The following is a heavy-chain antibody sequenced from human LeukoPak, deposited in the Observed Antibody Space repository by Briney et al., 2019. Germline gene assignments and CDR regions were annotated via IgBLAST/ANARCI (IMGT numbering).Heavy chain of an antibody. CDR2: IYYSGST. J-gene: IGHJ4*02. Sequence: SETLSLTCTVSGGSISSSSYYWGCIRQPPGKGLEWIGSIYYSGSTYYNPSLKSPVTISVDTSKNQFSLKLSSVTAADTAVYYCARPYGAAGLDWGQGTLVTVSS. CDR1: GGSISSSSYY. V-gene: IGHV4-39*01. D-gene: IGHD4-17*01. CDR3: ARPYGAAGLD.